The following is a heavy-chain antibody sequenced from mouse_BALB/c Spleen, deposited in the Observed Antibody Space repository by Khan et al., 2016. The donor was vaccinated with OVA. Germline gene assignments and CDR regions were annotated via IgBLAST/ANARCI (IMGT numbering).Heavy chain of an antibody. CDR3: ARLAYYYNSGGFAY. CDR2: INSGGHYT. D-gene: IGHD1-1*02. V-gene: IGHV5-6*01. CDR1: GFTFSTYG. J-gene: IGHJ3*01. Sequence: EVKLMESGGDLVKTGGSLKLSCAASGFTFSTYGMSWVRQTPDKRLEWVATINSGGHYTYYIDSVKGRLNLSSDNAKKILYLQMTSLRSEYTAMYYCARLAYYYNSGGFAYWGQGTLVTVSA.